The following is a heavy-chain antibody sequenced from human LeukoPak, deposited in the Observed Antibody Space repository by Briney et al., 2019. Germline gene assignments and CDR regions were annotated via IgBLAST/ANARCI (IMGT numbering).Heavy chain of an antibody. CDR2: IKQDGSEK. D-gene: IGHD5-24*01. CDR3: ATGRDAYKSGC. J-gene: IGHJ4*02. Sequence: PGGSLRLSCAASGFTFSSYWMSWVRQAPGQGLQWVANIKQDGSEKYYVDSVKGRFTISRDNAKNSLYLQMNSLRAEDTAVYYCATGRDAYKSGCWGQGTLVTVSS. V-gene: IGHV3-7*05. CDR1: GFTFSSYW.